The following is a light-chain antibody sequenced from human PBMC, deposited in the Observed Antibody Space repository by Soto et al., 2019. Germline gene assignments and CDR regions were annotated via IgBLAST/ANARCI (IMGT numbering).Light chain of an antibody. CDR1: QSVKSS. V-gene: IGKV3-15*01. CDR2: GAS. CDR3: QHDSSYSRT. J-gene: IGKJ1*01. Sequence: EIMMTQSPATLSVSPGERATLSCRASQSVKSSLAWYQQKPGQAPRLLIYGASTRATGIPARFSGTGSGTEFTLTISSLQPDDFATYYCQHDSSYSRTFGQGTKVDIK.